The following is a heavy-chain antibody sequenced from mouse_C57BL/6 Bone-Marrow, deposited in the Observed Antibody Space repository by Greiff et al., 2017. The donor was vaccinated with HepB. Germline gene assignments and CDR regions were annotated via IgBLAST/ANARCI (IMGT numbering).Heavy chain of an antibody. J-gene: IGHJ2*01. Sequence: QVQLQQPGAELVRPGSSVKLSCKASGYTFTSYWMDWVKQRPGQGLEWIGNIYPSDSETHYNQKFKDKAKLTVDKSSSTAYMQLSSLTSEDSAVYYCARRLYYFDYWGQGTTLTVSS. D-gene: IGHD3-3*01. CDR1: GYTFTSYW. CDR2: IYPSDSET. CDR3: ARRLYYFDY. V-gene: IGHV1-61*01.